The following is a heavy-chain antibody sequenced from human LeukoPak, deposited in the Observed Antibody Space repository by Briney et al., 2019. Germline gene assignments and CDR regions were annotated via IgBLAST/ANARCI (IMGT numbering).Heavy chain of an antibody. CDR2: IKGDGSST. J-gene: IGHJ5*01. V-gene: IGHV3-74*03. CDR1: GFTVSGKC. Sequence: GGSLRLSCAASGFTVSGKCRQWVRQAPGKGLLWVSRIKGDGSSTTYADSVKGRFTISRDNAKNTLHLQMDSLRAEDTAVYYCARSDWLDSWGQGTLVIVSS. CDR3: ARSDWLDS.